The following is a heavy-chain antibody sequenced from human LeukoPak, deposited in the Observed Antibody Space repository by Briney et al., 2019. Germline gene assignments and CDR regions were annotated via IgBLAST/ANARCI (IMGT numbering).Heavy chain of an antibody. J-gene: IGHJ4*02. Sequence: SETLSLTCTVSGGSMTSYYWSWIRQPPEKGLEWIWSIYYSGSTNYNASLKSRVTISVDTSKNQFSLKLNSVTAADTAVYYCARAYTYAVYWGQGTLVTVSS. V-gene: IGHV4-59*01. CDR3: ARAYTYAVY. CDR2: IYYSGST. CDR1: GGSMTSYY. D-gene: IGHD5-18*01.